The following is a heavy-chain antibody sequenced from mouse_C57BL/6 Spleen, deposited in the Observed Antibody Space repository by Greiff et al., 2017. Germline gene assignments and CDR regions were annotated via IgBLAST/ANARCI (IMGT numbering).Heavy chain of an antibody. J-gene: IGHJ1*03. D-gene: IGHD2-1*01. CDR3: ARLRAYGNYGYFDV. CDR2: IDPSDSYT. CDR1: GYTFTSYW. V-gene: IGHV1-59*01. Sequence: QVHVKQPGAELVRPGTSVKLSCKASGYTFTSYWMHWVKQRPGQGLEWIGVIDPSDSYTNYNQKFKGKATLTVDTSSSTAYMQLSSLTSEDSAVYYCARLRAYGNYGYFDVWGTGTTVTVSS.